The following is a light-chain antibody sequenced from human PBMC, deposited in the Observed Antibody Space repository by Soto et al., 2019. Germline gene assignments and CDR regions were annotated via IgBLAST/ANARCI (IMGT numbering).Light chain of an antibody. CDR3: QSYDSSLSGYI. V-gene: IGLV1-40*01. J-gene: IGLJ1*01. CDR2: GNT. Sequence: QSVLTQPPSVSGAPGLKVTISCTGSSSNIGSGYDVHWYQQFPGTAPKLLIYGNTNRPSGVPDRFSGSKSGTSASLAITGIQAEDEADYYCQSYDSSLSGYIFGTGTKVTVL. CDR1: SSNIGSGYD.